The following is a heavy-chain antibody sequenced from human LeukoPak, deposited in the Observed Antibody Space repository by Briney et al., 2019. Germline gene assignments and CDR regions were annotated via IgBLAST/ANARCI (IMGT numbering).Heavy chain of an antibody. J-gene: IGHJ4*02. V-gene: IGHV3-23*01. CDR1: GFTFSNYA. Sequence: PGGSLRLSCAASGFTFSNYAMSWVRQAPGKGPEWVSGISGSGDTSYFADSVQGRFTISRDNSKNTLYLQMNSLGAEDTAVYYCAKDRLRPGAAAGEEGLFDYWGQGTLVTVSS. CDR3: AKDRLRPGAAAGEEGLFDY. D-gene: IGHD6-13*01. CDR2: ISGSGDTS.